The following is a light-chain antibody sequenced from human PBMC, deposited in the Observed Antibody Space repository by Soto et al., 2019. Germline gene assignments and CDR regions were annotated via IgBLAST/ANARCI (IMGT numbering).Light chain of an antibody. V-gene: IGLV3-21*04. CDR1: NIGGKS. CDR2: NDG. CDR3: QVWGSNADPYVL. J-gene: IGLJ3*02. Sequence: SYELTQPPSVSVAPGKTARITCGGNNIGGKSVHWYQLKPGQAPVLFIYNDGDRPSGIPERFSGSNSGNTATLTVSWVEAGDEADYYCQVWGSNADPYVLFGGGTKLTVL.